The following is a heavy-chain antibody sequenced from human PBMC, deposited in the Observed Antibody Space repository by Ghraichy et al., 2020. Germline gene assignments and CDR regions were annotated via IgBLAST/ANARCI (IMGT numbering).Heavy chain of an antibody. CDR1: GGSISSYY. D-gene: IGHD1-26*01. V-gene: IGHV4-59*01. J-gene: IGHJ3*02. CDR3: ARDRSGILYDI. Sequence: SETLSLTCTVSGGSISSYYWSWIRQPPGKGLEWIGYIYYSGSTNYNPSLKSRVTISVDTSKNQFSLKLSSVTAADTAVYYCARDRSGILYDIWGQGTMVTVSS. CDR2: IYYSGST.